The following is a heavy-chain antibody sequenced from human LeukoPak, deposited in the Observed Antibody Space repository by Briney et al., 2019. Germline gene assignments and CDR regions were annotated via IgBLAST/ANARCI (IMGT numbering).Heavy chain of an antibody. CDR2: ISGSGGST. V-gene: IGHV3-23*01. D-gene: IGHD5-18*01. Sequence: GGSLRLSCAASGLTLSRDAMHWVRQAPGKGLEWVSAISGSGGSTYYADSVKGRFTISRDNSKNTLYLQMNSLRAEDTAVYYCAKDRATAIPRDYFDYWGQGTLVTVSS. J-gene: IGHJ4*02. CDR1: GLTLSRDA. CDR3: AKDRATAIPRDYFDY.